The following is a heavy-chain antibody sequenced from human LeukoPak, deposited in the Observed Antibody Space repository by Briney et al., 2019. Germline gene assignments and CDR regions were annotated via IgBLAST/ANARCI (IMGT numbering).Heavy chain of an antibody. CDR2: SSSSSSYK. CDR3: ARDPDGYSYGYADY. V-gene: IGHV3-21*01. D-gene: IGHD5-18*01. J-gene: IGHJ4*02. CDR1: RFTFSSYS. Sequence: SGGSLRLSCAASRFTFSSYSMKWVRQAPGKGLEWVSCSSSSSSYKYYADSVKGRFTISRDNAKNSLYLQMNSLRVEDTAVYYCARDPDGYSYGYADYWGQGTLVTVSS.